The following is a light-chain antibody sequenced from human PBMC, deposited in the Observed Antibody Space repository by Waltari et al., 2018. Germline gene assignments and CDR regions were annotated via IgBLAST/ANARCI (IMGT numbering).Light chain of an antibody. CDR3: QQYYSYPVT. Sequence: AIRITQSPSSLTESTGDRVPITCRASQGISSYLAWYQQKPGKAPKLLIYAASTLQSGVPSRFSGSGSGTDFTLTISCLQSEDFATYYCQQYYSYPVTFGGGTKVEIK. V-gene: IGKV1-8*01. CDR2: AAS. J-gene: IGKJ4*01. CDR1: QGISSY.